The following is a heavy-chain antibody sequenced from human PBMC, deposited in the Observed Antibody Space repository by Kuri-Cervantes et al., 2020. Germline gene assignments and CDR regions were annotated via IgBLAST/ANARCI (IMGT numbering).Heavy chain of an antibody. Sequence: GSLRLSCTVSGGSISSYYWSWIRQPPGKGLEWIGYIYYSGSTNYNPSLKSRVTISVDTSKNQFSLKLSSVTAADTAVYYCARATYSGYDWVYYYYYGMDVWGQGTTVTVSS. CDR2: IYYSGST. CDR1: GGSISSYY. CDR3: ARATYSGYDWVYYYYYGMDV. V-gene: IGHV4-59*01. J-gene: IGHJ6*02. D-gene: IGHD5-12*01.